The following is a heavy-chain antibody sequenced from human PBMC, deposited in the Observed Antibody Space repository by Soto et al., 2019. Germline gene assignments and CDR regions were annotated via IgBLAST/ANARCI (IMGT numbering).Heavy chain of an antibody. CDR2: IYYSGST. CDR1: GGSISSYY. CDR3: ARHEYYYGSGSPHFDY. J-gene: IGHJ4*02. D-gene: IGHD3-10*01. Sequence: SETLSLTCTVSGGSISSYYWSWIRQPPGKGLEWIGYIYYSGSTNYNPSLKSRVTISVDTSKNQFSLKLSSVTTADTAVYYCARHEYYYGSGSPHFDYWGQGTLVTVSS. V-gene: IGHV4-59*08.